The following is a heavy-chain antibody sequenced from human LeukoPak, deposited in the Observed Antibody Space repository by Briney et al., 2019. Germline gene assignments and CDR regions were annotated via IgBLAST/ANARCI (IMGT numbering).Heavy chain of an antibody. V-gene: IGHV3-11*04. CDR2: ISSSGSAI. Sequence: GGPLRLSCAASGFTFSDYYMNWIRQAPGMGLEWVSYISSSGSAIDYADSVKGRFTISRDNAKNSLYLQMNSLRAEDTAVYYCARGLTRILDAFDIWGQGTMVTVSS. J-gene: IGHJ3*02. CDR3: ARGLTRILDAFDI. CDR1: GFTFSDYY.